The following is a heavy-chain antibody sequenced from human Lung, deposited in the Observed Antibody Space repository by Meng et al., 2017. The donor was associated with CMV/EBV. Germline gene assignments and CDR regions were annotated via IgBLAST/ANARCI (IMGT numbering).Heavy chain of an antibody. J-gene: IGHJ6*02. D-gene: IGHD3-16*01. V-gene: IGHV3-48*03. CDR3: TRGFGEHSRDV. CDR1: GFTFSSYE. CDR2: ISSSGSTI. Sequence: GESXKISCAASGFTFSSYEMNWVRQAPGKGLEWVAYISSSGSTIYYADSVKGRFTISRDKAKNSLCVQMNSLRAEDTAVYYCTRGFGEHSRDVWGQGTMVTVSS.